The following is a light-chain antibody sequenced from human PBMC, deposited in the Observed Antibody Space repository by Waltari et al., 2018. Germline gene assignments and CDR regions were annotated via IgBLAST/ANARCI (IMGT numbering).Light chain of an antibody. Sequence: QTVVTQETSLSVSPGGTVRLTCALSSGSDATTSYASWYQQTPGQAPRTLVYKANTRSSGVPDRFSGSILGNKAALTIAGAQADDESNYYCLMYMGSGIWVFGGGTKLTVL. CDR2: KAN. CDR3: LMYMGSGIWV. V-gene: IGLV8-61*01. CDR1: SGSDATTSY. J-gene: IGLJ3*02.